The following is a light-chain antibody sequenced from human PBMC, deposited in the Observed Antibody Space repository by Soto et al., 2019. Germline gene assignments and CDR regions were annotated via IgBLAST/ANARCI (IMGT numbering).Light chain of an antibody. J-gene: IGKJ4*01. CDR2: ATS. V-gene: IGKV1-12*01. CDR1: QHISTY. Sequence: IQITQSPASVPASVGDRVTITCRAGQHISTYLAWYQLKPGKAPKLLIYATSTLQSGVPSRFSGSGSATEFTLPISSLQPPDFATYFCQESYTSHPVSFGGGTKVDIK. CDR3: QESYTSHPVS.